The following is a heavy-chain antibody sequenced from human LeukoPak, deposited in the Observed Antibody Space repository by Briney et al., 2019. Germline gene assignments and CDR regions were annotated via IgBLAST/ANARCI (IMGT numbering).Heavy chain of an antibody. Sequence: SETLSLTCAVYGGSFSGYSWNWIRQPPVKGLEWIGEINHSGGTNYNPSLKSRVTISVDTSKKQFSLKLNSMTAADTAVYYCARHAEGTNDYFDYWGRGTLVTVSS. CDR1: GGSFSGYS. CDR2: INHSGGT. CDR3: ARHAEGTNDYFDY. D-gene: IGHD1-1*01. J-gene: IGHJ4*02. V-gene: IGHV4-34*01.